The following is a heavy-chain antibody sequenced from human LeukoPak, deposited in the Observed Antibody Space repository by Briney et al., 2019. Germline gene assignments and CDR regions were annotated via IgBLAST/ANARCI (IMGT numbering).Heavy chain of an antibody. Sequence: GRSLRLSCAASGFTFSSYAMHWVRQAPGKGLEWVAVISYDGSNKYYADSVKGRFTISRDNSKNTLYLQMNSLRAEDTAVYYCAREALRYFDWLPPEYYFDYWGQGTLVTASS. CDR1: GFTFSSYA. CDR2: ISYDGSNK. D-gene: IGHD3-9*01. J-gene: IGHJ4*02. V-gene: IGHV3-30*04. CDR3: AREALRYFDWLPPEYYFDY.